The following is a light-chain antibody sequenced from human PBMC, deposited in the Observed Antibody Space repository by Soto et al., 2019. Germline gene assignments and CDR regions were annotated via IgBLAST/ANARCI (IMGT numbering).Light chain of an antibody. V-gene: IGKV3-15*01. CDR3: QQYNNWPTWT. CDR2: GAS. Sequence: EIVMTQSPATPSVSAGVRVTLSCRARQSVGSNLAWYQQKPGQAPRLLIYGASTRATGIPARFSGSGSETEFTLTISSLQAEDSAVYFCQQYNNWPTWTFGQGTKVDIK. CDR1: QSVGSN. J-gene: IGKJ1*01.